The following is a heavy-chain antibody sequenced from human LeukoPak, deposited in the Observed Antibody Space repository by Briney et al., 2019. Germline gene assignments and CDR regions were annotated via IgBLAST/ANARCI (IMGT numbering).Heavy chain of an antibody. CDR1: GYTFIRYY. CDR3: VRDPITIVGTTGSFDY. J-gene: IGHJ4*02. V-gene: IGHV1-2*02. CDR2: INPNSDDT. Sequence: ASVKVSCKASGYTFIRYYIHWVRQSPGQGLEWMGWINPNSDDTNYAQKFQGRVTMTRDTSISTAYMELRRLRSDATGVYYCVRDPITIVGTTGSFDYWGQGTLVTVSS. D-gene: IGHD1-26*01.